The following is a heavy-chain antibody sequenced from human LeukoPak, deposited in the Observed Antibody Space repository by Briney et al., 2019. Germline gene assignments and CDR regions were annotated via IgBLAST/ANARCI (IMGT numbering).Heavy chain of an antibody. CDR3: AKRGRGSGSTLYYYYYMDV. CDR1: GFTFSSYG. V-gene: IGHV3-30*02. J-gene: IGHJ6*03. Sequence: GGSLRLSCAASGFTFSSYGMHWVRQAPGKGLEWVAFIRYDGSNKYYADSVKGRFTISRDNSKNTLYLQMNSLRAEDTAVYYCAKRGRGSGSTLYYYYYMDVWGKGTTVTVSS. CDR2: IRYDGSNK. D-gene: IGHD3-10*01.